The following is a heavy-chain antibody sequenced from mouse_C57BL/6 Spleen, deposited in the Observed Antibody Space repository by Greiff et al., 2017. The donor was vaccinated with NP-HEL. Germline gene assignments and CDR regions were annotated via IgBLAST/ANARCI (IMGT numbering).Heavy chain of an antibody. CDR1: GYSITSGYY. J-gene: IGHJ3*01. CDR3: AKLGRGAWFAY. CDR2: ISYDGSN. V-gene: IGHV3-6*01. Sequence: EVQVVESGPGLVKPSQSLSLTCSVTGYSITSGYYWNWIRQFPGNKLEWMGYISYDGSNNYNPSLKNRISITRDTSKNQFFLKLNSVTTEDTATYYCAKLGRGAWFAYWGQGTLVTVSA. D-gene: IGHD4-1*01.